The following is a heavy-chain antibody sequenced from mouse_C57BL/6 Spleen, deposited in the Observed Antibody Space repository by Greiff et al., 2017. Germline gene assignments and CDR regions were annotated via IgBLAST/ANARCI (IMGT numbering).Heavy chain of an antibody. CDR2: IYPGSGST. CDR3: ARGDDGYYVYYAMDY. Sequence: VQLQQSGAELVKPGASVKMSCKASGYTFTSYWITWVKQRPGQGLEWIGDIYPGSGSTNYNEKFKSKATLTVDTSYSTAYMQLSSLTSEDSAVYYCARGDDGYYVYYAMDYWGQGTSVTVSS. CDR1: GYTFTSYW. V-gene: IGHV1-55*01. D-gene: IGHD2-3*01. J-gene: IGHJ4*01.